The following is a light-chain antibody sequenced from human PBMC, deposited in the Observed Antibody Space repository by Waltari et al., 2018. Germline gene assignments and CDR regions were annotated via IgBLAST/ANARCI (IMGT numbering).Light chain of an antibody. V-gene: IGLV1-44*01. Sequence: QSVLTQPPSASGTPGQRVTISCSGNISTIGSNSVNWYQQLPGTAPKLLIYSDNQRPSGVPDRFSGSKSGTSASLAISGLQSEDEADYYCAAWDDSLNGYVFGTGTKATVL. CDR1: ISTIGSNS. J-gene: IGLJ1*01. CDR2: SDN. CDR3: AAWDDSLNGYV.